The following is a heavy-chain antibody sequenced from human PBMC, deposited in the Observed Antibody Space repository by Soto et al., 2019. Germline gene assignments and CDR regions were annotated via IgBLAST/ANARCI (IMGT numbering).Heavy chain of an antibody. CDR2: IFYSGST. V-gene: IGHV4-39*01. J-gene: IGHJ6*01. CDR3: ACIFFGVSSYGLYSNGIDV. Sequence: SETLSLTCTVSVGSLSSSSYYWGWIRQPPGKGLEWIGSIFYSGSTYYNPSLKSRVTISVDTSKNQFSLKLSSVTAADTAVYYCACIFFGVSSYGLYSNGIDVAGQWT. D-gene: IGHD5-18*01. CDR1: VGSLSSSSYY.